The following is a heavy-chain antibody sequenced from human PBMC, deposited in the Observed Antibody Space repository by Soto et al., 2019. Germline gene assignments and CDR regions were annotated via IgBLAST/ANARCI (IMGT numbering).Heavy chain of an antibody. Sequence: QLQLQESGSGLVKPSQTLSFTCAVSGGSISSGGYSWSWIRQPPGKGLEWIGYIYHSGSTYYNPSLKSRVTISVDRSKNQFSLKLSSVTAADTAVYCCARVPDRWGQGTLVTVSA. CDR3: ARVPDR. J-gene: IGHJ5*02. CDR2: IYHSGST. V-gene: IGHV4-30-2*01. CDR1: GGSISSGGYS. D-gene: IGHD2-2*01.